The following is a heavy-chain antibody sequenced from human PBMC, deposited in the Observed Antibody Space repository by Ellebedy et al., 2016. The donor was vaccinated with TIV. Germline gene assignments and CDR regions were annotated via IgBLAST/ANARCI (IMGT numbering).Heavy chain of an antibody. CDR3: ARTYYYDSSGYYLAY. D-gene: IGHD3-22*01. V-gene: IGHV3-30*03. Sequence: GESLKISCAASGLTLSNYIIHWVRQAPGKGLEWVALISYDANNKYYADSVKGRFTISRDNSKNTLYLQMNTLRPEDTAVYYCARTYYYDSSGYYLAYWGQGTLVTVSS. CDR1: GLTLSNYI. J-gene: IGHJ4*02. CDR2: ISYDANNK.